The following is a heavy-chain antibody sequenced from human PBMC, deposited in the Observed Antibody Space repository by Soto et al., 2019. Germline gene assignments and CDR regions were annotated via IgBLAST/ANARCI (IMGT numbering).Heavy chain of an antibody. Sequence: GESLKISCKGSGYSFTSYWIGWVRQMPGKGLEWMGIIYPGDSDTRYSPSFQGQVTISADKSISTAYLQWSSLKASDTAMYYCARPRGYCSGGSCYPMHAFDIWGQGTMVTVSS. J-gene: IGHJ3*02. CDR3: ARPRGYCSGGSCYPMHAFDI. CDR1: GYSFTSYW. D-gene: IGHD2-15*01. CDR2: IYPGDSDT. V-gene: IGHV5-51*01.